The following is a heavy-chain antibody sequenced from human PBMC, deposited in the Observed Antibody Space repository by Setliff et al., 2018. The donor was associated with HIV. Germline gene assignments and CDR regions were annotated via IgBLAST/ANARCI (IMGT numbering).Heavy chain of an antibody. D-gene: IGHD3-22*01. V-gene: IGHV4-4*08. J-gene: IGHJ3*01. Sequence: SETLSLTCSVSSGSVSGYYWGWIRQPPGKKLEWIGYIHSSGSTIYSASLKSRVTISVDTSKNQFSLRLSSVTAADTAVYYCARETYYYDSIGYWRSDAFDVWGQGTMVTVS. CDR1: SGSVSGYY. CDR2: IHSSGST. CDR3: ARETYYYDSIGYWRSDAFDV.